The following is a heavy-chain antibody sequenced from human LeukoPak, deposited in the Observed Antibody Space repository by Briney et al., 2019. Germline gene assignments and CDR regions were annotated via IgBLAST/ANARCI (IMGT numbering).Heavy chain of an antibody. V-gene: IGHV4-59*01. J-gene: IGHJ6*03. CDR3: ARGGSRGYYYYMDV. CDR1: GGSISNYY. Sequence: PSETLSLTCTVPGGSISNYYWSWIRQPPGKGLEWIGYIYYSGNTNYNPSLKSRVTISLDTSKNQFSLKLRSVTAADTAIYYCARGGSRGYYYYMDVWGKGTTVIVSS. CDR2: IYYSGNT. D-gene: IGHD3-16*01.